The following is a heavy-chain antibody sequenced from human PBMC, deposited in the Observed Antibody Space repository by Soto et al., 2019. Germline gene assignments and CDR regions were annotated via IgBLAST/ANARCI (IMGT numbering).Heavy chain of an antibody. CDR3: ARDSRGGLRYCSSTSCYGYAFDI. J-gene: IGHJ3*02. Sequence: ASVKVSCTASGYTFTSYAMHWVRQAPGQRLEWMGWINAGNGNTKYSQKFQGRVTITRDTSASTAYMELSSLRSEDTAVYYCARDSRGGLRYCSSTSCYGYAFDIWGQGTMVTVSS. CDR2: INAGNGNT. V-gene: IGHV1-3*01. CDR1: GYTFTSYA. D-gene: IGHD2-2*01.